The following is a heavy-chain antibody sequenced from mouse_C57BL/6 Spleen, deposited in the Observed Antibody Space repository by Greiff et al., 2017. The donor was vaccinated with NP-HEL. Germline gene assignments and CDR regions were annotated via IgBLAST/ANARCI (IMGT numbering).Heavy chain of an antibody. V-gene: IGHV5-4*01. J-gene: IGHJ2*01. Sequence: EVHLVESGGGLVKPGGSLKLSCAASGFTFSSYAMSWVRQTPEKRLEWVATISDGGSYTYYPDNVKGRFTISRDNAKNNLYLQMSHLKSEDTAMYYCAREDEHWGQGTTLTVSS. CDR2: ISDGGSYT. CDR1: GFTFSSYA. CDR3: AREDEH.